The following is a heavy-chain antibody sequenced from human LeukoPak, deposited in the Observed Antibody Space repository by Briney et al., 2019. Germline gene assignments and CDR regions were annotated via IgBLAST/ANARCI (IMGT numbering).Heavy chain of an antibody. V-gene: IGHV1-46*01. CDR1: GYTFISYY. D-gene: IGHD5-18*01. Sequence: GASVKVSCKASGYTFISYYIHCVRQAPGQGLVGMGIINPGGGSTSYTQKFYGRVTMTRDTSTSTVYMELSSLTSEDTAVYYCARDQDTSMIAWDYWGQGTLVTVSS. CDR2: INPGGGST. CDR3: ARDQDTSMIAWDY. J-gene: IGHJ4*02.